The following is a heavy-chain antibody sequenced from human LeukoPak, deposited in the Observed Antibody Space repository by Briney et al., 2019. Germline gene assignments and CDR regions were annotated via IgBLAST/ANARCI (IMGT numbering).Heavy chain of an antibody. Sequence: GGSLRLSCAAFGFTVRSDDMNWVRQAPGKGLEWVSILDSDGSPSYADSVKGRFTISRDNSKNTLDLQMNSLRAEDTAVYYCARAAAGRAYYHYGMDVWGQGTTVTVSS. CDR2: LDSDGSP. V-gene: IGHV3-53*01. D-gene: IGHD6-13*01. CDR1: GFTVRSDD. J-gene: IGHJ6*02. CDR3: ARAAAGRAYYHYGMDV.